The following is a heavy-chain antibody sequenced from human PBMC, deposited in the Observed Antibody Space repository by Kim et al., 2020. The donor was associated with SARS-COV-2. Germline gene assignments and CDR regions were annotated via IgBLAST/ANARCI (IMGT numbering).Heavy chain of an antibody. CDR3: ASSGDWFDP. D-gene: IGHD3-10*01. J-gene: IGHJ5*02. CDR2: GTP. V-gene: IGHV1-69*01. Sequence: GTPNSAQKCQGRVTITADESTGAAYMELSSLRSEDTAVYYCASSGDWFDPWGQGTLVTVSS.